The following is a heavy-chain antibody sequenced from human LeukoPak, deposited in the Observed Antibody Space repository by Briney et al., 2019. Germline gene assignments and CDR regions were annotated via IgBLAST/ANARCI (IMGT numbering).Heavy chain of an antibody. CDR1: GYTFTSYD. D-gene: IGHD2-2*01. CDR3: ARETCSSTSCEFDP. V-gene: IGHV1-8*03. Sequence: GAPVKVSCKASGYTFTSYDINWVRLATGQGLEWMGWMNPNSGNTGYAQKFQGRVTITRNTSISTAYMELSSLRSEDTAVYYCARETCSSTSCEFDPWGQGTLVTVSS. J-gene: IGHJ5*02. CDR2: MNPNSGNT.